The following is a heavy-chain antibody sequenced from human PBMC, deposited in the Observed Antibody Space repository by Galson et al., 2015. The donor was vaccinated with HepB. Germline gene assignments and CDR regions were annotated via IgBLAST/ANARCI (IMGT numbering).Heavy chain of an antibody. J-gene: IGHJ5*01. CDR1: GGSISSYY. CDR3: ARAGGNDYGDYSEGDNWFDP. V-gene: IGHV4-59*01. Sequence: ETLSLTCTVSGGSISSYYWSWIRQPPGKGLEWIGYIYYSGSTNYNPSLKSRVTISVDTSKNQFSLKLSSVTAADTAVYYCARAGGNDYGDYSEGDNWFDPWGQGTMVTVSS. CDR2: IYYSGST. D-gene: IGHD4-17*01.